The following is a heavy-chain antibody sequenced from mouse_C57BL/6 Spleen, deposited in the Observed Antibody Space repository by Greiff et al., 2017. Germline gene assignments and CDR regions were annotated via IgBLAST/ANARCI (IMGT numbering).Heavy chain of an antibody. J-gene: IGHJ4*01. Sequence: QVQLKESGAELVKPGASVKLSCKASGYTFTEYTIHWVKQRSGQGLEWIGWFYPGCGSIKYNEKFKDKATLTADKSANTVYMELSRVTSEDSAVYFCARHEKTGGGYYYAMDDWGQGTTGTVSS. CDR2: FYPGCGSI. D-gene: IGHD4-1*01. CDR1: GYTFTEYT. V-gene: IGHV1-62-2*01. CDR3: ARHEKTGGGYYYAMDD.